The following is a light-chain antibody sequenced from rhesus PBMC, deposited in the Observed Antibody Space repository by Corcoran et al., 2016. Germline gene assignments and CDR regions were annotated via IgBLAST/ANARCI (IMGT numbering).Light chain of an antibody. Sequence: DIQMTQSPSALSASVGDRVTISCRASQNIYSHLAWYQQKPGKAPKLLLYGATGMQTEIPSRFSGSGSGTDFNFTISSLQPEDSAAYFCQHYYDHPPTFGQGTRVEI. J-gene: IGKJ1*01. CDR2: GAT. CDR1: QNIYSH. CDR3: QHYYDHPPT. V-gene: IGKV1-44*03.